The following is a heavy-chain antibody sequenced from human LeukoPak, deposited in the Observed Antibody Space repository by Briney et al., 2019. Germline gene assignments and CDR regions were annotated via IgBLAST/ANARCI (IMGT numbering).Heavy chain of an antibody. D-gene: IGHD3-10*01. Sequence: GGSLRLSCAASGFTFSSYGMHWVRQAPGKGLEWVAFIRYDGSNKYYADSVKGRFTISRDNSKNTLYLQMNSLRAEDTAVYYCAKGPETYYYGSGSYYNEDGVFDHWGQGTLVTVSS. CDR2: IRYDGSNK. CDR3: AKGPETYYYGSGSYYNEDGVFDH. V-gene: IGHV3-30*02. CDR1: GFTFSSYG. J-gene: IGHJ4*02.